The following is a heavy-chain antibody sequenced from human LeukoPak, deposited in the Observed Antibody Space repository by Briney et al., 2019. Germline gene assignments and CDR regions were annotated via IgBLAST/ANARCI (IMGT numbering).Heavy chain of an antibody. CDR3: ARVGYDILTGRPNYYYYYGMDV. D-gene: IGHD3-9*01. J-gene: IGHJ6*02. CDR1: GYTFTGYY. V-gene: IGHV1-2*02. Sequence: ASVKVSCKASGYTFTGYYMHWVRQAPGQGLEWMGWINPNSGGTNYAQKFQGRVTMIRDTSISTAYMELSRLRSDDTAVYYCARVGYDILTGRPNYYYYYGMDVWGQGTTVTVSS. CDR2: INPNSGGT.